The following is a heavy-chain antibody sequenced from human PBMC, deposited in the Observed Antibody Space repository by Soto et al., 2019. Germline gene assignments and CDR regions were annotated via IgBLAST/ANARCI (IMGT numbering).Heavy chain of an antibody. J-gene: IGHJ4*02. CDR2: ISTYNGNT. D-gene: IGHD2-8*01. V-gene: IGHV1-18*01. CDR3: ARDTDCSSGACYIGY. CDR1: GYTFTSYG. Sequence: PSVKVSCKASGYTFTSYGISWVRQAPGQGLEGMGWISTYNGNTNYAQKFQGRVTMTTDTSTSTAYMELRSLRSDDTSVYYCARDTDCSSGACYIGYWGQGTLVTVSS.